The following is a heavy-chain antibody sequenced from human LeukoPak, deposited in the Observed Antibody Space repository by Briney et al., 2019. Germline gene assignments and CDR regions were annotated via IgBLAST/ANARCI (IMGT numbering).Heavy chain of an antibody. CDR2: IYYSGST. CDR1: AGSISISGNY. Sequence: SESLSLTCAVPAGSISISGNYWGWIRQPPGKGLDLIGSIYYSGSTYYNPSLKSRVTISVDTSKNQFSLKLSSVTAADTAVYYCARRGSAAGRGFDPWGQGTLVTVSS. V-gene: IGHV4-39*01. J-gene: IGHJ5*02. D-gene: IGHD6-13*01. CDR3: ARRGSAAGRGFDP.